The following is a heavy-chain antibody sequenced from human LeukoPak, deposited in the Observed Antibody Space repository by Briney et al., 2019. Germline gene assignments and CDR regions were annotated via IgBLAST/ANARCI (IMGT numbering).Heavy chain of an antibody. Sequence: PSETLSLTCTVSGGSISSTRYYWGWIRQPPGKGLEWVGEINHSGSTNYNPSLKSRVTISVDTSKNQFSLKLSSVTAADTAVYYCARLLLVRGVIRFDPWGQGTLVTVSS. D-gene: IGHD3-10*01. J-gene: IGHJ5*02. CDR2: INHSGST. CDR3: ARLLLVRGVIRFDP. CDR1: GGSISSTRYY. V-gene: IGHV4-39*07.